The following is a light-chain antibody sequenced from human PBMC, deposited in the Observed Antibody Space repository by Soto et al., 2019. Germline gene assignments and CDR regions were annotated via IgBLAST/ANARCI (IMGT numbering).Light chain of an antibody. V-gene: IGKV1-39*01. CDR2: GAY. CDR3: QQSHSSPLT. CDR1: QSLSNC. Sequence: IQMTQSPSSLSASVGDRFTITCRASQSLSNCLNWYQQKPGRAPELLIYGAYSLQSGVPSRFSGSGSGTDFTLTISSLQSEDSAAYYCQQSHSSPLTCGGGTKVEFK. J-gene: IGKJ4*01.